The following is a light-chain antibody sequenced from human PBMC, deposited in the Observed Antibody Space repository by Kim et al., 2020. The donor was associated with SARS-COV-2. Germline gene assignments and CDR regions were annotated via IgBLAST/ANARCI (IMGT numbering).Light chain of an antibody. Sequence: DIQMTQSPSTLSASVGDRVTITCRASQSISIWLAWYEQKLGKAPKLLIYKASILEIGVPSRFSGSGSGTEFSLTISSLQPDDFATYYCQQYKTEPWTFGQGTKVDIK. CDR2: KAS. CDR1: QSISIW. V-gene: IGKV1-5*03. CDR3: QQYKTEPWT. J-gene: IGKJ1*01.